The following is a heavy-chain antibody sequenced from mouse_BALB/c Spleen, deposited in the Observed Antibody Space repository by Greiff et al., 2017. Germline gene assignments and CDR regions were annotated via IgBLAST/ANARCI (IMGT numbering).Heavy chain of an antibody. CDR1: GFSLTSYG. J-gene: IGHJ2*01. V-gene: IGHV2-5-1*01. CDR3: AKSYGNYEGVDY. Sequence: VQLVESGPSLVQPSQSLSITCTVSGFSLTSYGVHWVRQSPGKGLEWLGVIWRGGSTDYNAAFMSRLSITKDNSKSQVFFKMNSLQADDTAIYYCAKSYGNYEGVDYWGQGTTLTVSS. CDR2: IWRGGST. D-gene: IGHD2-1*01.